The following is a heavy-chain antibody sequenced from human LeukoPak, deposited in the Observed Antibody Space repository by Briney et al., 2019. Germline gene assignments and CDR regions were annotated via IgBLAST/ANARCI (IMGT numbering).Heavy chain of an antibody. D-gene: IGHD3-9*01. V-gene: IGHV4-61*02. Sequence: SETLSLTCTVSGGSISSGSYYWSWIRQPAGKGLEWIGRIYTSGSTNYNPSLKSRVTISVDTSKNQFSLKLSSVTAADTAVYYCARHRRYFDWLSPTRLWGQGTLVTVSS. CDR3: ARHRRYFDWLSPTRL. J-gene: IGHJ4*02. CDR2: IYTSGST. CDR1: GGSISSGSYY.